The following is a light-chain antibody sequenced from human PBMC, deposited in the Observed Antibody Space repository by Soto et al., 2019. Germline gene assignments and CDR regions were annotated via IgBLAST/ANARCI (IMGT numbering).Light chain of an antibody. V-gene: IGKV1-5*03. Sequence: DIQMTQSPSTLSASVGDRVTITCRAIQSISSWLAWYQQKPGKAPKLLIYKASSLESGVPSRFSGSGSGTEFTLTISSLQPEDFATYYCQQFNSYPITFGQGTRLEIK. CDR3: QQFNSYPIT. J-gene: IGKJ5*01. CDR1: QSISSW. CDR2: KAS.